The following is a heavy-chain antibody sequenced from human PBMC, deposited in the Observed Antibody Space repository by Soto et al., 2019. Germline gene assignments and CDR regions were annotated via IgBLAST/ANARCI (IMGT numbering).Heavy chain of an antibody. D-gene: IGHD3-3*01. CDR3: ARGVGYYEYWSGYPYFDY. V-gene: IGHV4-31*03. Sequence: QVQLQESGPGLVKPSQTLSLTCTVSGGSISGGDYYWSWIRQHPGKGLEWIGYIYYSGSAYHNPSLKSRVSISLDTSGSQFSLRLSSVTAADTAVYYCARGVGYYEYWSGYPYFDYWGQGTLVTVSS. J-gene: IGHJ4*02. CDR2: IYYSGSA. CDR1: GGSISGGDYY.